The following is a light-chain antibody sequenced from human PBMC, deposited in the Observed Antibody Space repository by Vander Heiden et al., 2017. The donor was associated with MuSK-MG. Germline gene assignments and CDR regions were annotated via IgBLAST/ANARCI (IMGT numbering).Light chain of an antibody. Sequence: QSALTQHRSGSESPGQSVTISCTGTSGDVGGYNYVSWYQHYPGKAPKVIIYDVTKRPSAVPDRFSGSKSGNTASLTISGLQAEDEADYYCCSDAGRHIYVFGSGTKVTVL. CDR1: SGDVGGYNY. CDR2: DVT. J-gene: IGLJ1*01. V-gene: IGLV2-11*01. CDR3: CSDAGRHIYV.